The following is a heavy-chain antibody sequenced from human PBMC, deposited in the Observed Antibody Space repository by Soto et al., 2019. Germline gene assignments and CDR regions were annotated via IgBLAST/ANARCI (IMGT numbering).Heavy chain of an antibody. D-gene: IGHD6-19*01. CDR2: IDPSDSYT. Sequence: GESLKISFKGSVYSFTSYWISWLRQMPGKGLEWMGSIDPSDSYTNYSPSFQGHVTISADKSISTAYLQWSSLKASDTAMYYCAILAVAGVVVFDYWGQGTLVTVSS. CDR3: AILAVAGVVVFDY. V-gene: IGHV5-10-1*01. CDR1: VYSFTSYW. J-gene: IGHJ4*02.